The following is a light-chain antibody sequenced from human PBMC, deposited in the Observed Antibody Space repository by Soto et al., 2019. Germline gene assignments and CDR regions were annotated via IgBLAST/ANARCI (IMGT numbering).Light chain of an antibody. CDR1: QAISSY. V-gene: IGKV1-27*01. CDR2: ATS. CDR3: KKYNHAPT. J-gene: IGKJ4*01. Sequence: DIQLTQSPSSLSASVGDRVTITCRASQAISSYLAWYQQKPGKVPELLIYATSTLQSGAPSRFSGSGSGTDFPLTISSLQAEDVATYYCKKYNHAPTFGGGTKVEIK.